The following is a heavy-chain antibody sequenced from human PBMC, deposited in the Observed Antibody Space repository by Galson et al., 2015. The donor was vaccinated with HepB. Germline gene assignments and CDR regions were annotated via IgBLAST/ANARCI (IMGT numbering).Heavy chain of an antibody. CDR3: ARDPLGAYWYFDL. CDR2: IIPIFGTA. J-gene: IGHJ2*01. V-gene: IGHV1-69*13. Sequence: SVKVSCKASGGTFSSYAISWVRQAPGQGLEWMGGIIPIFGTANYAQKFQGRVTITADESTSTAFMELSSLRSEDTALYYCARDPLGAYWYFDLWGRGTLVTVSS. CDR1: GGTFSSYA. D-gene: IGHD3-16*01.